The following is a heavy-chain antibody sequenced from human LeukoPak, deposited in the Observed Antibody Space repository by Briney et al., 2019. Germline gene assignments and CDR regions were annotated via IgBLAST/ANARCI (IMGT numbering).Heavy chain of an antibody. CDR1: GFTFSSYG. Sequence: GSLRLSCAASGFTFSSYGMHWIRQPPGKGLEWIASIHHSGSTYYNSSLKSRTTISMDTSKNQFSLKLTSVTAADTAIYFCARYPHAFDVWGQGTMVTVSS. V-gene: IGHV4-38-2*01. CDR2: IHHSGST. CDR3: ARYPHAFDV. J-gene: IGHJ3*01.